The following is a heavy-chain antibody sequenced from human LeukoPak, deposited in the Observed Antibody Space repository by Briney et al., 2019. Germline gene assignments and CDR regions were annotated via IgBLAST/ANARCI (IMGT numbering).Heavy chain of an antibody. CDR3: ANQRGYSYGYYFDY. CDR2: ISGSGGST. Sequence: GGSLRLSCAASGFTFSSYAMSWVRQAPGKGLEWVSAISGSGGSTYYADSVKGRFTISRDNSKNTLYLQMYSLRAEDTAVYYCANQRGYSYGYYFDYWGQGTLVTVSS. J-gene: IGHJ4*02. V-gene: IGHV3-23*01. D-gene: IGHD5-18*01. CDR1: GFTFSSYA.